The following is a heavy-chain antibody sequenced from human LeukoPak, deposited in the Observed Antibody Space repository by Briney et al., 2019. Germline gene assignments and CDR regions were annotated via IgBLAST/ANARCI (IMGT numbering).Heavy chain of an antibody. Sequence: GGSLSLSCAAPGFTFVVYALTWVRQAPGKGLEGASGISWNSGSIGYADSVKGRFTISRDNAKNSLYLQMNSLRAEDMALYYCAKAHTIFGVADDAFDIWGQGTMVTVSS. CDR2: ISWNSGSI. V-gene: IGHV3-9*03. CDR3: AKAHTIFGVADDAFDI. J-gene: IGHJ3*02. CDR1: GFTFVVYA. D-gene: IGHD3-3*01.